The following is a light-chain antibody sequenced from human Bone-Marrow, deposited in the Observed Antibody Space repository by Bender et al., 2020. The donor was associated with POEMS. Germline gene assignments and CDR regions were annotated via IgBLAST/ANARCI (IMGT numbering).Light chain of an antibody. Sequence: SYVLTQPPSVSVAPGKTARITCGGNNIGSKSVHWYQRKPGQTPVLVVYDDNDRPSGVPDRFSGSKSGNTASLTVSGLQAEDEADYYCSSYAGSNHIVVFGGGTKLTVL. CDR1: NIGSKS. J-gene: IGLJ2*01. CDR2: DDN. V-gene: IGLV3-21*03. CDR3: SSYAGSNHIVV.